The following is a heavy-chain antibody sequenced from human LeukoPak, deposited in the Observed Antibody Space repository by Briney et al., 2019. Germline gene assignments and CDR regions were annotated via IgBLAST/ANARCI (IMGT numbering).Heavy chain of an antibody. D-gene: IGHD4-17*01. CDR2: ISNSGGST. J-gene: IGHJ3*02. V-gene: IGHV3-23*01. Sequence: PGGSLRLSCAASGFTFSSYGVSWVRQAPGKGLEWVSAISNSGGSTYYADSVKGRFTISRDNSKNTLYLQMNSLRAEDTAVYYCAKDLSYGDPVIWGQGTMVTVSS. CDR1: GFTFSSYG. CDR3: AKDLSYGDPVI.